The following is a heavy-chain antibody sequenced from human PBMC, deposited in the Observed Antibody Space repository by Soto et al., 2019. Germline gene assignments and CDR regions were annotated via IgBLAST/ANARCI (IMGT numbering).Heavy chain of an antibody. CDR1: GYTFTSYG. CDR2: ISAYNGNT. D-gene: IGHD6-13*01. Sequence: ASVKVSCKASGYTFTSYGISWVRQAPGQGLEWMGWISAYNGNTNYAQKLQGRVTMTTDTSTSTAYMELRSLRSDDTAVYYCARDKPGIAAAGFPNWFDPWGQGTLVTVSS. CDR3: ARDKPGIAAAGFPNWFDP. V-gene: IGHV1-18*01. J-gene: IGHJ5*02.